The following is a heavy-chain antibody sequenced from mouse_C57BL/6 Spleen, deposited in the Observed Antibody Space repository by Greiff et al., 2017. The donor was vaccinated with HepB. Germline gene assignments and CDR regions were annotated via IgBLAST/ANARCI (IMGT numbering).Heavy chain of an antibody. CDR3: ARDKDDYDWYFDV. CDR1: GFTFSSYA. CDR2: ISDGGSYT. J-gene: IGHJ1*03. D-gene: IGHD2-4*01. V-gene: IGHV5-4*01. Sequence: EVNVVESGGGLVKPGGSLKLSCAASGFTFSSYAMSWVRQTPEKRLEWVATISDGGSYTYYPDNVKGRFTISRDNAKNNLYLQMSHLKSEDTAMYYCARDKDDYDWYFDVWGTGTTVTVSS.